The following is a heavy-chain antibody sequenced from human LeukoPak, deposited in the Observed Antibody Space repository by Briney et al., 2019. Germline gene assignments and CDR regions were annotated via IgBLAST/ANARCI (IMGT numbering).Heavy chain of an antibody. CDR1: GYTFTSYY. V-gene: IGHV1-46*01. CDR2: INPSGGST. Sequence: ASVKVSCKASGYTFTSYYMHWVRQAPGQGLEWMGIINPSGGSTSYAQKFQGRVTMTRDTSTSTVYMELSSLRSEDTAVYYCARDYGWVVVAATPRYYFDYWGQGTLVTVSS. J-gene: IGHJ4*02. CDR3: ARDYGWVVVAATPRYYFDY. D-gene: IGHD2-15*01.